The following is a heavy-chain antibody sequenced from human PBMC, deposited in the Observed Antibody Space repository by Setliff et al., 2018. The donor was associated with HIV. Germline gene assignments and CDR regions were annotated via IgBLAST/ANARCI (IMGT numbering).Heavy chain of an antibody. V-gene: IGHV4-31*03. D-gene: IGHD3-22*01. CDR2: IYHSGST. CDR1: GGSISSGGYY. Sequence: SENLSLTCTVSGGSISSGGYYWSWIRQHPGKGLEWIGYIYHSGSTFYNPSLQSRAAISVDGSKYHLSLKLFSVTAADTAVYYCARSGDYYESSGYYRYWGQGALVTVSS. CDR3: ARSGDYYESSGYYRY. J-gene: IGHJ4*02.